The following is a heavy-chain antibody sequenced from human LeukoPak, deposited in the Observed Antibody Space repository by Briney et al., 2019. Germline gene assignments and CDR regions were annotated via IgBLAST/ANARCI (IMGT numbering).Heavy chain of an antibody. CDR1: GGSISDYY. D-gene: IGHD3-10*01. CDR2: IYYSGST. Sequence: SETLSLTCTVSGGSISDYYWTWIRQPPGKGLEGIGYIYYSGSTNYNPSLKSRVTITVDTTKTQFSLNLSSVTAADTAVYYCARGHDRNFCGSKPFDPWGQGTLVTVSS. CDR3: ARGHDRNFCGSKPFDP. V-gene: IGHV4-59*01. J-gene: IGHJ5*02.